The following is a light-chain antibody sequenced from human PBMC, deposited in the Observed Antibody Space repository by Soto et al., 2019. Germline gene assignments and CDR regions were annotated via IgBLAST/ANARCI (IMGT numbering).Light chain of an antibody. Sequence: IPNTQAPSSVSTCLSYTVIITYWASQSIINHLNWYQQKPGKAPTVPIFVASSLQSGVPSRFSGSRSGPDFTLTISSLQPDDFATYCCQQSNSYPEELGQGSKVEIK. CDR2: VAS. CDR1: QSIINH. V-gene: IGKV1-39*01. J-gene: IGKJ1*01. CDR3: QQSNSYPEE.